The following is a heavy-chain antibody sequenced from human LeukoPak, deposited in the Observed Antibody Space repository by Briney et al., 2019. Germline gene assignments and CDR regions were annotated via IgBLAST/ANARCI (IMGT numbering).Heavy chain of an antibody. Sequence: PSETLSLTCTVSGGSISSYYWSWIRQPPGKGLEWIGSIYYSGSTYYNPSLKSRVTISVDTSKNQFSLKLSSVTAADTAVYYCARTPKSSSGWYAYWGQGTLVTVSS. V-gene: IGHV4-59*12. J-gene: IGHJ4*02. CDR1: GGSISSYY. D-gene: IGHD6-19*01. CDR3: ARTPKSSSGWYAY. CDR2: IYYSGST.